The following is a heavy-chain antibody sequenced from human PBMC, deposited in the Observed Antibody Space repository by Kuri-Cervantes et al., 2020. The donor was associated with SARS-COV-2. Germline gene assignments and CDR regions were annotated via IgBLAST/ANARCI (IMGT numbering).Heavy chain of an antibody. CDR2: FYTGGST. V-gene: IGHV4-61*02. J-gene: IGHJ3*02. CDR3: ARGIVGANDAFDI. CDR1: GGSISSGSYY. Sequence: SETLSLTCTVSGGSISSGSYYWSWIRQPAGKGLEWIGRFYTGGSTVYNPSLKSRVTISVDTSKNQFSLKLSSVTAADTAVYYCARGIVGANDAFDIWGQGTMVTVSS. D-gene: IGHD1-26*01.